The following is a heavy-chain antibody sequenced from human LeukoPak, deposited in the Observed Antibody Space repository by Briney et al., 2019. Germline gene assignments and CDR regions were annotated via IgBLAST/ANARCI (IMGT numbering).Heavy chain of an antibody. CDR3: AREAGYYDILTGCKQHDSVFDY. Sequence: SETLSLTCTVSGGSISSGGYYWSWIRQHPGKGLEWIGYIYYSGSTYYNPSLKSRVTISVNTSKNQFSLKLSSVTAADTAVYYCAREAGYYDILTGCKQHDSVFDYWGQGTLVTVSS. CDR1: GGSISSGGYY. V-gene: IGHV4-31*03. D-gene: IGHD3-9*01. J-gene: IGHJ4*02. CDR2: IYYSGST.